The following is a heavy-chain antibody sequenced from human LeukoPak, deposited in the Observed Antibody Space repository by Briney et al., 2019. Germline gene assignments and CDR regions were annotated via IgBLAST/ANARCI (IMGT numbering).Heavy chain of an antibody. CDR1: GFTFDDYA. V-gene: IGHV3-9*01. CDR3: AKVRRSITMIGEAFDI. J-gene: IGHJ3*02. CDR2: ISWNSGSI. D-gene: IGHD3-22*01. Sequence: GGSLRLSCAASGFTFDDYAIHWVRQAPGKGLEWVSGISWNSGSIGYADSVKGRFTISRDNAKNSLYLQMDSLRAEDTALYYCAKVRRSITMIGEAFDIWGQGTMVTVSS.